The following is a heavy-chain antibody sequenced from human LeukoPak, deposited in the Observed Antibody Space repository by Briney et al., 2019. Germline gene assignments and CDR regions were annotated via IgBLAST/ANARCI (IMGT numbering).Heavy chain of an antibody. CDR1: GLTFSDHD. CDR3: GVVQGTGWSSHHLDY. D-gene: IGHD6-19*01. Sequence: AGGSLRLSCAAPGLTFSDHDIDWGGQAPGKGLEWVGRTRNKANGYTTQYAASVKGRFSISRDDSKNSVYLQMNRVMWPEPTLYYRGVVQGTGWSSHHLDYWGQGTLVTVSS. V-gene: IGHV3-72*01. J-gene: IGHJ4*02. CDR2: TRNKANGYTT.